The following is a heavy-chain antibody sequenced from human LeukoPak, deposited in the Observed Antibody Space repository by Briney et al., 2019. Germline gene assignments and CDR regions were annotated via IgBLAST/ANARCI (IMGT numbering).Heavy chain of an antibody. CDR2: IYYSGST. V-gene: IGHV4-39*01. CDR1: GDSISSSSYY. D-gene: IGHD3-10*01. Sequence: SETLSLTCTVSGDSISSSSYYWGWIRQPPGKGLEWIGSIYYSGSTYYNPSLKSRVTIPVDTSKNQFSLKLSSVTAADTAVYYCARHYYGSGDFDYWGQGTLVTVSS. J-gene: IGHJ4*02. CDR3: ARHYYGSGDFDY.